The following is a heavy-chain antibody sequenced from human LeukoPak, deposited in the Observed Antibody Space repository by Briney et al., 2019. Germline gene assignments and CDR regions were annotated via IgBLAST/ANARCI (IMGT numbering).Heavy chain of an antibody. CDR3: AIPGVTSYFDY. CDR1: GYSISSGYY. CDR2: IYYSGST. J-gene: IGHJ4*02. V-gene: IGHV4-38-2*02. D-gene: IGHD3-10*01. Sequence: SETLSLTCTVSGYSISSGYYWGWIRQPPGKGLEWIGSIYYSGSTYYNPSLKSRVTISVDTSKNQFSLKLSSVTAADTAVYYCAIPGVTSYFDYWGQGTLVTVSS.